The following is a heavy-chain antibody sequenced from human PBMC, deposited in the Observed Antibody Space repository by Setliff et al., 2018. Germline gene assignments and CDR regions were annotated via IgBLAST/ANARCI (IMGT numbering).Heavy chain of an antibody. Sequence: SETLSLTCTVSGGSIRNYYWSWIRQPPGKGLEWIGYIYYSGNTNYNPSLKSQVTISVDTSKNQFSLKLSSVTAADTAVYFCARGYYNFLSGYYTPYYFDYWGQGTLVTVSS. CDR2: IYYSGNT. J-gene: IGHJ4*02. CDR3: ARGYYNFLSGYYTPYYFDY. V-gene: IGHV4-59*01. CDR1: GGSIRNYY. D-gene: IGHD3-3*01.